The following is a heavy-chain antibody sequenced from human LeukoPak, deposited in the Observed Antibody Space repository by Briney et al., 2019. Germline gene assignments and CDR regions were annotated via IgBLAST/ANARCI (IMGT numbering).Heavy chain of an antibody. Sequence: GRSLRLSCAASGFTFSSYAMHWVRQAPGKGLEWVAVISYDGSNKHYADSVKGRFTISRDNSKNTLYLQMNSLRAEDTAVYYCARDGYYYDSSGYLDYWGQGTLVTVSS. V-gene: IGHV3-30-3*01. J-gene: IGHJ4*02. D-gene: IGHD3-22*01. CDR1: GFTFSSYA. CDR2: ISYDGSNK. CDR3: ARDGYYYDSSGYLDY.